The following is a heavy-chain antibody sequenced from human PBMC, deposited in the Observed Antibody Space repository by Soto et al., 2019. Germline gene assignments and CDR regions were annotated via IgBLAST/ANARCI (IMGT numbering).Heavy chain of an antibody. V-gene: IGHV4-59*01. CDR2: IYYSGST. Sequence: ETLSLTCTVSGGSISXXXXXWIRQPPGKGLEWIGYIYYSGSTNYNPSLKSRVTMSVDTSKSQFSLKLTSVTAADTAVYYCARGEDAFFYYGLDVWGQGITVTVSS. CDR3: ARGEDAFFYYGLDV. J-gene: IGHJ6*02. CDR1: GGSISXXX.